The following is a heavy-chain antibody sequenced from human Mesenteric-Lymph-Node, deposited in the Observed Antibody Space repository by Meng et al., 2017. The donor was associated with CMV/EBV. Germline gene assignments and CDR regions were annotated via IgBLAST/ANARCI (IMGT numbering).Heavy chain of an antibody. J-gene: IGHJ4*02. CDR1: GGSISSSSYY. Sequence: SGGSISSSSYYWGWIRQPPGEGLEWIGSIYYSGSTYYNPSLKSRVTISVDTSKNQFSLKLSSVTAADTAVYYCATIRAIAAAGTVDYWGQGTLVTVSS. CDR3: ATIRAIAAAGTVDY. D-gene: IGHD6-13*01. V-gene: IGHV4-39*01. CDR2: IYYSGST.